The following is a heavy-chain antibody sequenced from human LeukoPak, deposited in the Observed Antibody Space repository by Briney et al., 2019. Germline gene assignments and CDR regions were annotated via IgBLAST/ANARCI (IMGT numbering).Heavy chain of an antibody. D-gene: IGHD6-19*01. CDR1: GGSFSGYY. V-gene: IGHV4-34*01. CDR2: INHSGST. Sequence: SETLSLTCAVYGGSFSGYYWGWIRQPPGKGLEWIGEINHSGSTNYNPSPKSRVAMSVDTSKNQFSLKLSSVTAADTAVYYCARVNGYSSVQSFDPWGQGTLVTVSS. J-gene: IGHJ5*02. CDR3: ARVNGYSSVQSFDP.